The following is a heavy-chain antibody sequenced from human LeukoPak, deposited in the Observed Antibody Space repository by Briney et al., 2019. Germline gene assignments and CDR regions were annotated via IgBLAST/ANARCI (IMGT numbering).Heavy chain of an antibody. CDR1: GYTFTGHY. V-gene: IGHV1-2*02. Sequence: GASVKVSCKASGYTFTGHYMHWVRQAPGQGLEWMGWINPNSGGTNYAQKFQGRVTMTRDTSISTAYMELSRLRSDDTAVYYCARVYYDYVWGSYRFDYWGQGTLVTVSS. D-gene: IGHD3-16*02. CDR3: ARVYYDYVWGSYRFDY. CDR2: INPNSGGT. J-gene: IGHJ4*02.